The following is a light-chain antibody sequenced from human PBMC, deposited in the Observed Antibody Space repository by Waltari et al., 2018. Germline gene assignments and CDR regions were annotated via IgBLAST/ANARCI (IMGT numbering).Light chain of an antibody. CDR3: GTWDSSLSAS. V-gene: IGLV1-51*02. CDR1: SSNIGNNY. J-gene: IGLJ3*02. Sequence: QSVLTQPPSVSAAPGQKVTISCSGSSSNIGNNYVSWYQQLPGTAPKLLIYENNKRPLGIPDRFSGSNSGTSATLGITGLQTGDEADYYCGTWDSSLSASFGGGTKLTVL. CDR2: ENN.